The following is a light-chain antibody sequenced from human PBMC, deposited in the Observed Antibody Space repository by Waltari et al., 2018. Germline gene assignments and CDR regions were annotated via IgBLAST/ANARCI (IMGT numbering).Light chain of an antibody. Sequence: SYELTQPPSVSVSPGQTASITCSGDKLGDKYAHWYQQKPGQSPVVVIYKNSKRPSGIPERFSGSNSGNTATLTISGTQAMDEADYYCQAWDSSTAHVVFGGGTKLIVL. V-gene: IGLV3-1*01. J-gene: IGLJ2*01. CDR3: QAWDSSTAHVV. CDR1: KLGDKY. CDR2: KNS.